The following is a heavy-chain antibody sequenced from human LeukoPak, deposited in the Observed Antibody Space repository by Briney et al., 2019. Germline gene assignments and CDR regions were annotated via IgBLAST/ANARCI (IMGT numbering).Heavy chain of an antibody. J-gene: IGHJ4*02. CDR3: ASHSSSWYNQWVTFDY. CDR1: GYTFTSYD. D-gene: IGHD6-13*01. V-gene: IGHV1-69*13. CDR2: IIPIFGTA. Sequence: ASVKVSCKASGYTFTSYDINWVRQAPGQGREWMGGIIPIFGTANYAQKFQGRVTITADESTSTAYMELSSLRSEDTAVYYCASHSSSWYNQWVTFDYWGQGTLVTVSS.